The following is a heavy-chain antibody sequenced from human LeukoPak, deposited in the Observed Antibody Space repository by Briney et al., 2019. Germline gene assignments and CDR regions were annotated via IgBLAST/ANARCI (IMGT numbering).Heavy chain of an antibody. J-gene: IGHJ6*03. CDR1: GLTFSSYA. CDR2: IIGSGGST. V-gene: IGHV3-23*01. D-gene: IGHD1-1*01. CDR3: AKGSTSTYYYYLDL. Sequence: GGSLRLSCAASGLTFSSYAMRWVGPAPGQGLEWVSAIIGSGGSTYYADSVKGRFTISRDNSTNTLYLQMNSLRVEDTAVYYCAKGSTSTYYYYLDLWGKGTTVTLSS.